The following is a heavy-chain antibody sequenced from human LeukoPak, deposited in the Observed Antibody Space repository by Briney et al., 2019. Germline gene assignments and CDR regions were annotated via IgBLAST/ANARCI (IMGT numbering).Heavy chain of an antibody. CDR2: ISSNGGST. V-gene: IGHV3-64*01. J-gene: IGHJ6*03. CDR3: ARDVSGSGNYYYYMDV. D-gene: IGHD6-25*01. Sequence: SGGSLRLSCAASGFTLSSYAMHWVRQAPGKGLEYVSAISSNGGSTYYANSVKGRFTISRDNSKNTLYLQMGSLRAEDMAVYYCARDVSGSGNYYYYMDVWGKGTTVTVSS. CDR1: GFTLSSYA.